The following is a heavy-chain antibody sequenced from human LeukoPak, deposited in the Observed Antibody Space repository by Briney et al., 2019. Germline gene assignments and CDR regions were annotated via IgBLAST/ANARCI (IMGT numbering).Heavy chain of an antibody. Sequence: ASVKVSCKASGYTFTSYDINWVRQATGQGLEWMGWMNPNSGNTGYAQKFQGRVTMTRNTSISTAYMELSSLRSEDTAVYYCARKVYYYDSGGYFVNAFDIWGQGTMVTVSS. D-gene: IGHD3-22*01. CDR1: GYTFTSYD. CDR3: ARKVYYYDSGGYFVNAFDI. V-gene: IGHV1-8*01. J-gene: IGHJ3*02. CDR2: MNPNSGNT.